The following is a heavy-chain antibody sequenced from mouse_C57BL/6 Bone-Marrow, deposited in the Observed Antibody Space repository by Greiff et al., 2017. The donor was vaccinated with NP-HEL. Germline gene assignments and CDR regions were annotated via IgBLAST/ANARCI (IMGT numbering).Heavy chain of an antibody. D-gene: IGHD2-1*01. CDR1: GYTFTSYG. CDR2: IYPRSGNT. Sequence: VQLVESGAELARPGASVKLSCKASGYTFTSYGISWVKQRTGQGLEWIGEIYPRSGNTYYNEKFKGKATLTADKSSSTAYMELRSLTSEDSAVYFCARGSDGNYLAWFAYWGQGTLVTVSA. J-gene: IGHJ3*01. CDR3: ARGSDGNYLAWFAY. V-gene: IGHV1-81*01.